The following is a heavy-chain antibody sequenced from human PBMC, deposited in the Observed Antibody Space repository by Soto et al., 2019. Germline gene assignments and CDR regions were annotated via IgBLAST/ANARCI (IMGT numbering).Heavy chain of an antibody. CDR3: AKGRYDFWSPYYFDS. Sequence: GGSLRLSCVGTGLNFDDFAMHWVRQAPGKGLEWVSGITWNSRVLAYADSVKGRFTISRDNARNSLYLQMDSLRDEDTALYYCAKGRYDFWSPYYFDSWGQGTLVTVS. D-gene: IGHD3-3*01. J-gene: IGHJ4*02. CDR1: GLNFDDFA. V-gene: IGHV3-9*01. CDR2: ITWNSRVL.